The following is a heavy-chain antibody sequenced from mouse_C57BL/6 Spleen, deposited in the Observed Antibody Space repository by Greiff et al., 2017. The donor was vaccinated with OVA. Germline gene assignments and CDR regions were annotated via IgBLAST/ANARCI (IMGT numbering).Heavy chain of an antibody. CDR1: GYTFTSYW. CDR2: IDPSDSYT. J-gene: IGHJ2*01. Sequence: QVQLQQPGAELVKPGASVKLSCKASGYTFTSYWMQWVKQRPGQGLEWIGEIDPSDSYTNYNQKFKGKATLTVDTSSSTAYMQLSSLTSEDSAVYYCARYPYYGSSYLLFDYWGQGTTLTVSS. CDR3: ARYPYYGSSYLLFDY. D-gene: IGHD1-1*01. V-gene: IGHV1-50*01.